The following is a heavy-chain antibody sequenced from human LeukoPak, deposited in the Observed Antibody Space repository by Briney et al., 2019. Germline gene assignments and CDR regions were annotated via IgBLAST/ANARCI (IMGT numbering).Heavy chain of an antibody. D-gene: IGHD3-9*01. V-gene: IGHV4-39*07. CDR2: IYYSGST. CDR1: GGSISSSSYY. CDR3: ARGATYETTWRGVYDILTGYYGFDP. Sequence: PSETLSLTCTVSGGSISSSSYYWGWIRQPPGKGLERIGSIYYSGSTYYNPSLKSRVTISVDTSKNQFSLKLSSVTAADTAVYYCARGATYETTWRGVYDILTGYYGFDPWGQGTLVTVSS. J-gene: IGHJ5*02.